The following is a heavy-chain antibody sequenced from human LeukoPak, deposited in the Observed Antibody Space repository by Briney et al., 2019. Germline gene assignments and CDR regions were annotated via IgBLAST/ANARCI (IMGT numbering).Heavy chain of an antibody. D-gene: IGHD2-15*01. CDR2: VYYNGSA. V-gene: IGHV4-59*01. CDR3: ARKGGHFDY. Sequence: SETLSLTCTVSGDSINYYYWSWIRQSPGKGLEWIGYVYYNGSAKYNPSLKSRVTISVNMSKNQFSLKVSSVTAADTAIYYCARKGGHFDYWGQGTLVTVSS. J-gene: IGHJ4*02. CDR1: GDSINYYY.